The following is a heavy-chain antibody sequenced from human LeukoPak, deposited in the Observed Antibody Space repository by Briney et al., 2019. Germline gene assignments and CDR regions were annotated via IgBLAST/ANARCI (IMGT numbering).Heavy chain of an antibody. V-gene: IGHV3-48*01. CDR3: ARDPKAKRRMPALYFDL. D-gene: IGHD2-2*01. CDR2: ISSSSSTI. Sequence: PGGSLRLSCAASGFTFSSYSMNWVRQAPGKGLEWVSYISSSSSTIYYADSVKGRFTISRDNAKNSLYLQMNSLRAEDTAVYYCARDPKAKRRMPALYFDLWGRGTLVTVSS. J-gene: IGHJ2*01. CDR1: GFTFSSYS.